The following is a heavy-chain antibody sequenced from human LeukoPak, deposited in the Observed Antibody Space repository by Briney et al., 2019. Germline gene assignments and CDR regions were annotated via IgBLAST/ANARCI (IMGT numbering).Heavy chain of an antibody. J-gene: IGHJ4*02. Sequence: GGSLRLSCAASGFTFSSYSMKWVRQAPGKGLEWVSYISSGSSAIYNADSVKGRFTISRDNAKNSLYLQMNSLRAEDTAVYNCAIGPDYYDSSGYSYVYWGQGTPVTVSP. CDR1: GFTFSSYS. D-gene: IGHD3-22*01. CDR3: AIGPDYYDSSGYSYVY. V-gene: IGHV3-48*01. CDR2: ISSGSSAI.